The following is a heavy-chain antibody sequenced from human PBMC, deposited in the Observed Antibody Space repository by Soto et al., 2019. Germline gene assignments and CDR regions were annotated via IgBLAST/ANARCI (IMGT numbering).Heavy chain of an antibody. V-gene: IGHV3-30-3*01. CDR2: ISYDGSNK. CDR3: ARDRYHYYDILTDYYYGMDV. CDR1: GFTFSSYA. Sequence: GGSLRLSCAASGFTFSSYAMHWVRQAPGKGLEWVAVISYDGSNKYYADSVKGRFTISRDNSKNTLYLQMNSLRAEDTAVYYCARDRYHYYDILTDYYYGMDVWGQGTTVTVSS. J-gene: IGHJ6*02. D-gene: IGHD3-9*01.